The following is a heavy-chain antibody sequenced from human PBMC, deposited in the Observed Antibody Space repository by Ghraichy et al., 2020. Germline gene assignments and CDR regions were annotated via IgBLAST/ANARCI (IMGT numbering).Heavy chain of an antibody. D-gene: IGHD6-19*01. Sequence: GGSLRLSCAASGFTFSSYSMNWVRQAPGKGLEWVSSISSSSSYIYYADSVKGRFTISRDNDKNSLYLQMNSLRAEDTAVYYCARTGYSSGWSIFDYWGQGTLVTVSS. J-gene: IGHJ4*02. V-gene: IGHV3-21*01. CDR3: ARTGYSSGWSIFDY. CDR2: ISSSSSYI. CDR1: GFTFSSYS.